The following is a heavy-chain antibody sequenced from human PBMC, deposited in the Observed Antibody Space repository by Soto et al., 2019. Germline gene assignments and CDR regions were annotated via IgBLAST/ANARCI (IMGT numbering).Heavy chain of an antibody. J-gene: IGHJ6*02. CDR2: INHSGST. Sequence: QVQLQQWGAGLLKPSETLSLTCAVYGGSFSGYYWSWIRQPPGKGLEWIGEINHSGSTNYNPSLKSRVTRSVDTSKNQFSLKLSSVTAADTAVYYCARGDTAMELGYYGMDVWGQGTTVTVSS. CDR1: GGSFSGYY. CDR3: ARGDTAMELGYYGMDV. D-gene: IGHD5-18*01. V-gene: IGHV4-34*01.